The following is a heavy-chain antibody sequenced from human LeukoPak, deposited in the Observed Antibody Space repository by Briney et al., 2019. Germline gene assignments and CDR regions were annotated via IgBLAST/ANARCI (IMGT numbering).Heavy chain of an antibody. CDR2: ISSSSSYI. CDR3: ATDYGGNSDSWYFDL. V-gene: IGHV3-21*01. J-gene: IGHJ2*01. Sequence: GGSLRLSCAASGFTFSSYSMNWVRQAPGKGLEWVSSISSSSSYIYYADSVKGRFTISRDNAKNSLYLQMNSLRAEDTAVYYCATDYGGNSDSWYFDLWGRGTLVTVSS. CDR1: GFTFSSYS. D-gene: IGHD4-23*01.